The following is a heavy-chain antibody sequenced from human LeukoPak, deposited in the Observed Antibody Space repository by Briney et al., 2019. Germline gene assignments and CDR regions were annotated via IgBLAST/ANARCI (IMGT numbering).Heavy chain of an antibody. CDR1: GFTFSSYA. Sequence: GGSLRLSCAASGFTFSSYAMSWVRQAPGKGLEWVSAISGSGGSTYYADSVKGRFTISRDNSKNTLYLQMNSLRAEDTAVYYCAKDQVAARLGEGYMDVWGKGTTVTVSS. V-gene: IGHV3-23*01. CDR2: ISGSGGST. D-gene: IGHD6-6*01. J-gene: IGHJ6*03. CDR3: AKDQVAARLGEGYMDV.